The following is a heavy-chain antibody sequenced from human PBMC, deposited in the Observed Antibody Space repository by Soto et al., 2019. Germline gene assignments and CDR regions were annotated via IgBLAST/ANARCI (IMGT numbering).Heavy chain of an antibody. D-gene: IGHD2-21*01. J-gene: IGHJ6*02. CDR2: INYDGSNK. V-gene: IGHV3-33*01. CDR3: ARCKQKVMHCGLDV. CDR1: GFIFSSYG. Sequence: QVSLVESGGGAVQRGRSLRVSCAASGFIFSSYGMHWVRQAPGKGLEWVAFINYDGSNKFYGDAVKGRFTISRDNSKNIVHLQMNNLRGEGTAVYYCARCKQKVMHCGLDVWGHGATVTVSS.